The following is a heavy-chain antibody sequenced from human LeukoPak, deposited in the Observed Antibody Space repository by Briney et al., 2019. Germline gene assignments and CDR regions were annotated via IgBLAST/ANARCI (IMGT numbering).Heavy chain of an antibody. V-gene: IGHV4-59*01. J-gene: IGHJ4*02. CDR2: IYYSGST. CDR3: ARERLLGVDY. D-gene: IGHD4-17*01. CDR1: GGSISSYY. Sequence: PSETLSLICTVSGGSISSYYWSWIRQPPGKGLEWIGYIYYSGSTNYNPSLKSRVTISVDTSKNQFSLKLSSVTAADTAVYYCARERLLGVDYWGQGTLVTVSS.